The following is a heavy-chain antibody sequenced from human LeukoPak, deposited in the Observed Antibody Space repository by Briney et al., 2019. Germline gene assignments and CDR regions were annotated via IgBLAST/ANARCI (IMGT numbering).Heavy chain of an antibody. CDR2: IYPGDSDT. J-gene: IGHJ4*02. CDR1: GYRFTSYW. D-gene: IGHD4-23*01. Sequence: GESLKISCKGSGYRFTSYWIGWVRQMPGKGLEWMGIIYPGDSDTRYSPSFQGQVTISADKSISAAYQQWSSLKASDTAMYYCARHTNDYGGYGDYWGQGTLVTVSS. V-gene: IGHV5-51*01. CDR3: ARHTNDYGGYGDY.